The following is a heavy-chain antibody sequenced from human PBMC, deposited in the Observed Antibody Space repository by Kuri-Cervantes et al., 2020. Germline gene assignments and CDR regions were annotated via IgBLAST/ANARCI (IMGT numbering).Heavy chain of an antibody. CDR3: ARAHYDILIDQSLDIDY. CDR1: GGTFSSYA. J-gene: IGHJ4*02. CDR2: IIPIFGTA. D-gene: IGHD3-9*01. Sequence: SVKVSCKASGGTFSSYAISWVRQAPGQGLEWMGGIIPIFGTANYAQKFQGRVTITADKSTSTAHMGLSSLRSEDTAVYYCARAHYDILIDQSLDIDYWGQGTLDTVSS. V-gene: IGHV1-69*06.